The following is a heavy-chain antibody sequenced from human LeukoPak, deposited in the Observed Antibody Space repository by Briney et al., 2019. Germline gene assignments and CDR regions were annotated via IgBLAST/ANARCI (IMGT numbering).Heavy chain of an antibody. D-gene: IGHD6-19*01. CDR2: ISDSGHIT. CDR1: GFILRDYY. J-gene: IGHJ4*02. V-gene: IGHV3-11*01. Sequence: KSGGSLRLSCAASGFILRDYYMNWIRQAPGKGLEWVSQISDSGHITYYADSVRGRFTISRDNAKNSLFLQMNSLRAEDTAVYYCARGPVSSSGFFGYWGQGTLVTVSS. CDR3: ARGPVSSSGFFGY.